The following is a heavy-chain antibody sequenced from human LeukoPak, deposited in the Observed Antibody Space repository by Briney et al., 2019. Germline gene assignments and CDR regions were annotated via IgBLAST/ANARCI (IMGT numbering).Heavy chain of an antibody. CDR1: GFRFNTYW. CDR2: IKQDGNEK. D-gene: IGHD5-12*01. V-gene: IGHV3-7*01. CDR3: GRVVGSKCYDCVDF. Sequence: SGGSLRLSCAASGFRFNTYWMSWVRQAPGKGLEWVANIKQDGNEKYYADSVKGRFTISRDNGKNSLYLQMNSLRAEDTAMYYCGRVVGSKCYDCVDFWGQGTLITVSS. J-gene: IGHJ4*02.